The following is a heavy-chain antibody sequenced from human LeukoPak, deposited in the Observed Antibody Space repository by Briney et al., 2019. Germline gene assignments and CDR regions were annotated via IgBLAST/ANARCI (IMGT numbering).Heavy chain of an antibody. Sequence: SETLSLTCTVSGGSISSGSYYWSWIRQPPGKGLEWIGYIYYSGSTNYNPSLKSRVTISVDTSKNQFSLKLSSVTAADTAVYYCARERVRGAFDIWGQGTMVTVSS. V-gene: IGHV4-61*01. D-gene: IGHD1-1*01. CDR2: IYYSGST. CDR1: GGSISSGSYY. CDR3: ARERVRGAFDI. J-gene: IGHJ3*02.